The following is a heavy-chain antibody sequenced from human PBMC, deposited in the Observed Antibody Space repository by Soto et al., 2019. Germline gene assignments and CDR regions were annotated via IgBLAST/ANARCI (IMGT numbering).Heavy chain of an antibody. CDR1: GFTFSSYA. Sequence: PGGSLRLSCAASGFTFSSYAMHWVRQAPGKGLEWVAVISYDGSNKYYADSVKGRFTISRDNSKNTLYLQMNSLRAEDTAVYYCARDPGYSSGWESDYWGQGTLVTVSS. CDR2: ISYDGSNK. J-gene: IGHJ4*02. V-gene: IGHV3-30-3*01. D-gene: IGHD6-19*01. CDR3: ARDPGYSSGWESDY.